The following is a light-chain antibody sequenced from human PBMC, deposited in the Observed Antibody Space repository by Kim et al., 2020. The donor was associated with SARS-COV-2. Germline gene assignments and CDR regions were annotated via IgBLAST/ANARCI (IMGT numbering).Light chain of an antibody. Sequence: STSVGDRVTITCRASQTITTSLKWYQVVPGKAPKLLIFDASTLQRRIPSRFSGSGSGTEFTLTIANLRPEDFATYFCQQTYTPPYTFGQGTKLEI. CDR2: DAS. CDR3: QQTYTPPYT. J-gene: IGKJ2*01. CDR1: QTITTS. V-gene: IGKV1-39*01.